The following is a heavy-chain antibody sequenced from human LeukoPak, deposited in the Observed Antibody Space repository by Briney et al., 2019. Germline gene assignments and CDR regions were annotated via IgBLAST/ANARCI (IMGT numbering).Heavy chain of an antibody. CDR1: GFTFSNYA. CDR3: AKHLEGSIIGLARPAYLQH. D-gene: IGHD1-14*01. CDR2: ISGSSGTT. Sequence: PGGSLRLSCAASGFTFSNYAMSWGPQAPGKGLERVSAISGSSGTTYYAESVKGRFTISRDKSKNIVYLQKNTVRDEDTALYYSAKHLEGSIIGLARPAYLQHWEQGTLLRVSS. V-gene: IGHV3-23*01. J-gene: IGHJ1*01.